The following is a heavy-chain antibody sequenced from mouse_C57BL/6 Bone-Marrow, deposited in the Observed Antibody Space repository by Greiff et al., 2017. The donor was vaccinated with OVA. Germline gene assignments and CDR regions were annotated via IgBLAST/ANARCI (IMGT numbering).Heavy chain of an antibody. CDR1: GFSFNTYA. D-gene: IGHD1-3*01. J-gene: IGHJ4*01. Sequence: EVQLVESGGGLVQPKGSLKLSCAASGFSFNTYAMNWVRQAPGKGLEWVARIRSKSNNYATYYADSVKDRFTISRDDSESMLYLQMNNLKTEDTAMYYCVRKWKADYAMDYWGQGTSVTVSS. V-gene: IGHV10-1*01. CDR2: IRSKSNNYAT. CDR3: VRKWKADYAMDY.